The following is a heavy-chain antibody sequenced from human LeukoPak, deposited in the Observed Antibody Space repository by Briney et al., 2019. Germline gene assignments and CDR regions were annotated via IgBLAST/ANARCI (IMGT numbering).Heavy chain of an antibody. V-gene: IGHV1-18*04. CDR2: ISAYNGNT. J-gene: IGHJ4*02. CDR1: GYTFTGYY. CDR3: ARAGYCSSTSCYRGWGFDY. Sequence: ASVKVSCKASGYTFTGYYMHWVRQAPGQGLEWMGWISAYNGNTNYAQKLQGRVTMTTDTSTSTAYMELRSLRSDDTAVYYCARAGYCSSTSCYRGWGFDYWGQGTLVTVSS. D-gene: IGHD2-2*03.